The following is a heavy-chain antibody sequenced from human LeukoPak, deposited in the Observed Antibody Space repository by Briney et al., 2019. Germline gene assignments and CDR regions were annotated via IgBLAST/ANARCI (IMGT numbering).Heavy chain of an antibody. CDR1: GYTFTSYD. Sequence: ASVKVSCKASGYTFTSYDIHWVRQATGQGLEWMGRMNPNRGDTDYAQKFQGRVTMTRNTSISTAYMELSSLRSEDTAVYYCARYDYSKNFDYWGQGTLVTVSS. CDR3: ARYDYSKNFDY. CDR2: MNPNRGDT. V-gene: IGHV1-8*01. D-gene: IGHD4-11*01. J-gene: IGHJ4*02.